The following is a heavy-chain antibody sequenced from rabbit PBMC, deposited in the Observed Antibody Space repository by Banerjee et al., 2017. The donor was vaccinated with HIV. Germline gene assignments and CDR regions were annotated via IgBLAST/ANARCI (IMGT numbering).Heavy chain of an antibody. D-gene: IGHD8-1*01. CDR3: ARDSGTSFSSYGMDL. CDR2: IGAGVSYTT. J-gene: IGHJ6*01. Sequence: QEQLEESGGDLVKPGASLTLTCTASGFSFSYSDYMCWVRQPPGKGPEWIACIGAGVSYTTYYATWAKGRFTISKTSSTTVTLQMTSLTAADTATYFCARDSGTSFSSYGMDLRGPGTLVTDS. V-gene: IGHV1S45*01. CDR1: GFSFSYSDY.